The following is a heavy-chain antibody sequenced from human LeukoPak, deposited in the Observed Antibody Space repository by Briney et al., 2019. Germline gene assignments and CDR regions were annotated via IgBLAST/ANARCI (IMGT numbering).Heavy chain of an antibody. Sequence: GSSVKVSCKASGGTFSSYAISWVRQAPGQGLEWMGGIIPIFGTANYAQKFQGRVTITADESTSTAYMELRSLRSDDTAVYYCARGPYSYDSSRAFDIWGQGTMVTASS. D-gene: IGHD3-22*01. V-gene: IGHV1-69*01. J-gene: IGHJ3*02. CDR3: ARGPYSYDSSRAFDI. CDR2: IIPIFGTA. CDR1: GGTFSSYA.